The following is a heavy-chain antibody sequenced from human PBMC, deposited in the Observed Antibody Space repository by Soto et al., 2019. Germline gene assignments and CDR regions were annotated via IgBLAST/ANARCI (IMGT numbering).Heavy chain of an antibody. CDR1: GFTFSSYA. CDR2: ISYDGSNK. Sequence: HPGGSLRLSCAASGFTFSSYAMHWVRQAPGKGLEWVAVISYDGSNKYYADSVKGRFTISRDNSKNTLYLQMNSLRAEDTAVYYCARGDCTNGVCLYYYHYYGMDVWGQGTTV. CDR3: ARGDCTNGVCLYYYHYYGMDV. J-gene: IGHJ6*02. D-gene: IGHD2-8*01. V-gene: IGHV3-30-3*01.